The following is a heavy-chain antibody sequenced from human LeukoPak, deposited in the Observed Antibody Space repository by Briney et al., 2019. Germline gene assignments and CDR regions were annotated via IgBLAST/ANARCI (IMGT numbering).Heavy chain of an antibody. V-gene: IGHV3-53*01. J-gene: IGHJ4*02. CDR3: VRDLGVATTYFDD. D-gene: IGHD5-12*01. CDR2: IYSGGTT. CDR1: GFTLSSHN. Sequence: GGSLRLSCVASGFTLSSHNINWVRQAPGKGLEWLSVIYSGGTTYYADSVKGRFTTSRDNSKNTLYLQMNNLRVEDTAMYYCVRDLGVATTYFDDWGQGTLVTVSS.